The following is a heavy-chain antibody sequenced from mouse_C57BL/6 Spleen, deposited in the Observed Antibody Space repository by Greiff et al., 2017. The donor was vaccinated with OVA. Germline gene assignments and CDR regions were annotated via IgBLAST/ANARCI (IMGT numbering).Heavy chain of an antibody. Sequence: QVQLQQPGAELVMPGASVKLSCKASGYTFTSYWMHWVKQRPGQGLEWIGEIDPSDSYTNYNQKFKGKSTLTVDKSSSTAYMQLSSLTSEDSAVYCCAREDYSAFAYWGQGTLVTVSA. D-gene: IGHD2-13*01. V-gene: IGHV1-69*01. CDR3: AREDYSAFAY. J-gene: IGHJ3*01. CDR1: GYTFTSYW. CDR2: IDPSDSYT.